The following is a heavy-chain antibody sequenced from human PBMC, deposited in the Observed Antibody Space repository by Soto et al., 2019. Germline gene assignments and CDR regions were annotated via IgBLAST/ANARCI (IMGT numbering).Heavy chain of an antibody. D-gene: IGHD3-9*01. CDR2: IYHSGST. Sequence: PSETLSLTCTVSGASINRNNWWSWVRQAPGKGLECIWEIYHSGSTNYNPSLKSRVTISVDKSKNHFSLKLSSVTAADTAVYYCARSITFDWLFFDYWGQGPRSPSPQ. CDR3: ARSITFDWLFFDY. CDR1: GASINRNNW. J-gene: IGHJ4*02. V-gene: IGHV4-4*02.